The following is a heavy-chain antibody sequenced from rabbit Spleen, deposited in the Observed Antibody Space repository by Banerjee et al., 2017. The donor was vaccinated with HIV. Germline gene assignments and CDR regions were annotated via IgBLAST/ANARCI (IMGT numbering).Heavy chain of an antibody. CDR3: AKCDGAGYAL. V-gene: IGHV1S40*01. J-gene: IGHJ4*01. D-gene: IGHD6-1*01. CDR2: IYAGSSGST. Sequence: QQLVESGGGLVKPGASLTLTCTASGFSFSSGYYMCWVRQAPGKRPEWVACIYAGSSGSTYSAGWAKGRFTISKTSSTAVTLQMTSLTAADTATYFCAKCDGAGYALWGPGTLVTVS. CDR1: GFSFSSGYY.